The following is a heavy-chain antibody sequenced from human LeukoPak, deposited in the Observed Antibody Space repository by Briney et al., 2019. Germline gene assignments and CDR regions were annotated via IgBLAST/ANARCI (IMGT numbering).Heavy chain of an antibody. CDR2: ISYDGSNK. J-gene: IGHJ1*01. Sequence: PGGSLRLSCAASGFTFSSYAMHWVRQAPGKGLEWVAVISYDGSNKYYADSVKGRFTISRDNSKNTLYLQMNSLRAEDTAVYYYAKDLDYGDYTVQHWGQGTLVTVSS. D-gene: IGHD4-17*01. V-gene: IGHV3-30-3*01. CDR3: AKDLDYGDYTVQH. CDR1: GFTFSSYA.